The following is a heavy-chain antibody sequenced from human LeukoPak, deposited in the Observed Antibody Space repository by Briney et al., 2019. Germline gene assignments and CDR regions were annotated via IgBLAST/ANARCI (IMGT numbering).Heavy chain of an antibody. CDR2: LQYDGSNK. CDR3: ARDGSPEASINYFDT. Sequence: GGSLRLSCVASGFTFSSYDMHWVRQAPGKGLEWVAFLQYDGSNKYYAESVKGRFTISRDNSKNTVYLQMNSLSADDTALYYCARDGSPEASINYFDTWGQGTPVTVSS. D-gene: IGHD5-24*01. J-gene: IGHJ5*02. CDR1: GFTFSSYD. V-gene: IGHV3-30*02.